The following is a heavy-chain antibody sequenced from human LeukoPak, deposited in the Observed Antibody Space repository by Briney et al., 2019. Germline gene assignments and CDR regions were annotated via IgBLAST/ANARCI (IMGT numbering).Heavy chain of an antibody. Sequence: SETLSLTCTVSGGSISSYYWSWIRQPPGKGLEWIGYIYYSGSTNYNPSLKSRVTISVDTSKNQFSLELSSVTAADTAVYYCARGSQQLWFDYWGQGTLVTVSS. J-gene: IGHJ4*02. CDR3: ARGSQQLWFDY. CDR1: GGSISSYY. V-gene: IGHV4-59*01. D-gene: IGHD5-18*01. CDR2: IYYSGST.